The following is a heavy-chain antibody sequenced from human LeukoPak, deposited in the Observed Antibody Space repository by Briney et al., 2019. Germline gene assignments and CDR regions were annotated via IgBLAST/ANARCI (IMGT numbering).Heavy chain of an antibody. CDR3: VREVSAANAGYMDV. J-gene: IGHJ6*03. V-gene: IGHV1-18*01. CDR2: ISVFYGHT. Sequence: ASVKVSCKASGYTFTNYGISWVRQAPGQGLEWMGWISVFYGHTNYSQNFQGRLTMTTHTSTSTAYLELRSLRSDDTAVYHCVREVSAANAGYMDVWGTGTTVTVSS. CDR1: GYTFTNYG. D-gene: IGHD6-13*01.